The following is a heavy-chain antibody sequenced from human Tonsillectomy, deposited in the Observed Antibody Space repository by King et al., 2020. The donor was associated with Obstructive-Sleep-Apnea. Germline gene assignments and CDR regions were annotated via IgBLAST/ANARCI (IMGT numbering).Heavy chain of an antibody. J-gene: IGHJ3*02. CDR2: LYYSGST. D-gene: IGHD6-19*01. CDR1: GGSISSSSYS. CDR3: ARAITVAPVGHSFDT. V-gene: IGHV4-39*07. Sequence: LQLQESGPVLVKPSETLSLTCTVSGGSISSSSYSWGWIRQPPGKGLGWIGTLYYSGSTHYNPSLKSRVTISVDTSKNHFSLKLNSVTAADTALYYWARAITVAPVGHSFDTWGQGTMVTVSS.